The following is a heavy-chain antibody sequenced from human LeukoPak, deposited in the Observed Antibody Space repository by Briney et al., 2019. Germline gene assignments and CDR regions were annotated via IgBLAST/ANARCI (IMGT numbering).Heavy chain of an antibody. J-gene: IGHJ6*02. CDR3: AKANRDHLSHYSGVDG. CDR1: GFTFNTYG. Sequence: PGGSLRLSCAASGFTFNTYGMHWLRQAPGKGPESVALIRHDGTETYHAESVKGRFTISRDDSKNTFYLQMNSLRAEDTAVYYCAKANRDHLSHYSGVDGWGQGTTVVVSS. CDR2: IRHDGTET. D-gene: IGHD2-21*01. V-gene: IGHV3-30*02.